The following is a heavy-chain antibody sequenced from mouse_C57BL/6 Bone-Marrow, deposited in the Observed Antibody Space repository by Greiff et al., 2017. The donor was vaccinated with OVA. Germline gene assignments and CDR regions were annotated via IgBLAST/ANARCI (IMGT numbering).Heavy chain of an antibody. CDR1: GYTFTDYY. V-gene: IGHV1-75*01. CDR2: IFPGSGST. Sequence: VQLQQSGPELVKPGASVKISCKASGYTFTDYYINWVKQRPGQGLEWIGWIFPGSGSTYYNEKFKGKATLTVDKSSSTAYMLLSSLTSEDSAVYFCARERGLLLREAWFAYWGQGTLVTVSA. CDR3: ARERGLLLREAWFAY. D-gene: IGHD1-1*01. J-gene: IGHJ3*01.